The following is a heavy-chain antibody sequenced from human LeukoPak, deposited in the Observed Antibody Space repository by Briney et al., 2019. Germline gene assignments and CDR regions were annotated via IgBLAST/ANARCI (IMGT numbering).Heavy chain of an antibody. Sequence: GGSLRLSCAVSGFTFRSYSMNWVRQAPGKGLEWVSSISSVSSYICYADSLKGRFTISRDNAKNSLYLQMNSLRAEDTAVYYCARDSDSYGFDYWGQGTLVTVSS. CDR2: ISSVSSYI. D-gene: IGHD5-18*01. J-gene: IGHJ4*02. CDR3: ARDSDSYGFDY. V-gene: IGHV3-21*01. CDR1: GFTFRSYS.